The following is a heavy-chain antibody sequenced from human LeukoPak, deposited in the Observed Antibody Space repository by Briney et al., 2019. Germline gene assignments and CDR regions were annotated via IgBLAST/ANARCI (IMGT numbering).Heavy chain of an antibody. CDR3: ARDVITDWFDP. J-gene: IGHJ5*02. D-gene: IGHD3-16*01. V-gene: IGHV4-4*07. CDR1: DGSISTYY. Sequence: SETLSLTCTVSDGSISTYYWSWIRQPAGKGLEWIGRIYTSGSTNYNPSLKSRVTMPVDTSKNPFFLKLRSVTAAATAVYYCARDVITDWFDPWGQGTLVTVSS. CDR2: IYTSGST.